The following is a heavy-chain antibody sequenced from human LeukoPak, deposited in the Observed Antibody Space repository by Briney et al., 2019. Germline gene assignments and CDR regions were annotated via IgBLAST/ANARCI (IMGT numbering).Heavy chain of an antibody. V-gene: IGHV3-53*01. CDR1: GVTVSNNF. D-gene: IGHD1/OR15-1a*01. CDR3: AREWQGVTGTIRDYYYYYMDV. J-gene: IGHJ6*03. Sequence: QSGGSLRLSCAASGVTVSNNFMSWVRQAPGKGLEWVSVIYGGGSTYYADSVKGRFTISRDNSKSTLYLQMHSLRAEDTAVCYCAREWQGVTGTIRDYYYYYMDVWGKGTTVTVSS. CDR2: IYGGGST.